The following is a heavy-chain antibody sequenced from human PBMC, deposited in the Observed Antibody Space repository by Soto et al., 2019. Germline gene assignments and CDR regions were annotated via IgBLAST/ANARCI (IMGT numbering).Heavy chain of an antibody. CDR2: IWYDGSNK. CDR1: GFTFSSYG. CDR3: ARGAPLRFLEWLLYGRVPHARWDYYYYYMDV. Sequence: PGGSLRLSCAASGFTFSSYGMHWVRQAPGKGLEWVAVIWYDGSNKYYADSVKGRFTISRDNSKNTLYLQMNSLRAEDTAVYYCARGAPLRFLEWLLYGRVPHARWDYYYYYMDVWGKGTTVTVSS. D-gene: IGHD3-3*01. V-gene: IGHV3-33*01. J-gene: IGHJ6*03.